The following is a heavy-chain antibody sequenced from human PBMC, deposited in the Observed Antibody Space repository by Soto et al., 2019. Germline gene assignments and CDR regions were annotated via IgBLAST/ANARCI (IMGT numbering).Heavy chain of an antibody. D-gene: IGHD3-10*01. CDR1: GGSISSSNW. CDR3: ASVGSGSGSYYPLDY. V-gene: IGHV4-4*02. J-gene: IGHJ4*02. CDR2: IYHSGST. Sequence: QVQLQESGPGLVKPSGTLSLTCAVSGGSISSSNWWRWVRQPPGKGLEWIGEIYHSGSTNYNPSLKSRVAISVDKSKNQFSLKLSSVTAADTAVYYCASVGSGSGSYYPLDYWGQGTLVTVSS.